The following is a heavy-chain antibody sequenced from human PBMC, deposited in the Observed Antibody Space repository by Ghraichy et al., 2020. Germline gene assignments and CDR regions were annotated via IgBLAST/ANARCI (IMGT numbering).Heavy chain of an antibody. J-gene: IGHJ3*02. D-gene: IGHD5-12*01. CDR1: GGSISSGGYY. Sequence: SETLSLTCTVSGGSISSGGYYWSWIRQHPGKGLEWIGYIYYSGSTYYNPSLKSRVTISVDTSKNQFSLKLSSVTAADTAVYYCARDSGYSGYEGLLGAFDIWGQGTMVTVSS. CDR3: ARDSGYSGYEGLLGAFDI. CDR2: IYYSGST. V-gene: IGHV4-31*03.